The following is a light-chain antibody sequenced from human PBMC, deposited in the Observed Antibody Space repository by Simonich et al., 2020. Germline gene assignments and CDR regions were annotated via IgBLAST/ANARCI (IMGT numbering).Light chain of an antibody. CDR3: SSYTSSSTLV. V-gene: IGLV2-14*01. CDR2: DVS. CDR1: SSDVGGYNY. J-gene: IGLJ2*01. Sequence: QSALTQPASVSGSPGQSITISCTVTSSDVGGYNYVSWYQQHPGKAPKLMIYDVSRRPSGVSNRLSGSKSGNTASLTISGRQAEDEADYYCSSYTSSSTLVFGGGTKLTVL.